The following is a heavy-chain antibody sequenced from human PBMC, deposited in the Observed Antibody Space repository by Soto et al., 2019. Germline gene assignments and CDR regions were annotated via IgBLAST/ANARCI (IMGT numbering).Heavy chain of an antibody. Sequence: QVHLQESGPGLMKPSETLSLTCSVSGGSVSNYYWSWIRQPPGKGLEWIGYIYYSGNTNYNPSLKSQVTISVDTSKNQFSLKLSSVTAADTAMYYCARWNSSGWYGWFDPWGQGTLVTVSS. J-gene: IGHJ5*02. CDR2: IYYSGNT. D-gene: IGHD6-19*01. CDR3: ARWNSSGWYGWFDP. V-gene: IGHV4-59*02. CDR1: GGSVSNYY.